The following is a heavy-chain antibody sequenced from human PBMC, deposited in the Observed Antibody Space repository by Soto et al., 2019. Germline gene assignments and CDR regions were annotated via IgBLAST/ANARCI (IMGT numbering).Heavy chain of an antibody. V-gene: IGHV1-69*06. CDR3: AGASIAARPDRVRAWFDP. Sequence: QVQLVQSGAEVKKPGSSVKVSCKASGGTFSSYAISWVRQAPGQGLGWMGGIIPIFGTANYAQKFQGRVTITADKSTSTAYMELSSLRSEDTAVYYCAGASIAARPDRVRAWFDPWGQGTLVTVSS. J-gene: IGHJ5*02. CDR1: GGTFSSYA. CDR2: IIPIFGTA. D-gene: IGHD6-6*01.